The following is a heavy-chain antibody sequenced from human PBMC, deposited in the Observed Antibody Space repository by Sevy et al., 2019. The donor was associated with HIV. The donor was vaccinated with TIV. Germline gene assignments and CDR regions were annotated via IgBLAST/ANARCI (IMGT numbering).Heavy chain of an antibody. CDR1: GGSISSGDYY. V-gene: IGHV4-30-4*01. Sequence: SETLSLTCTVSGGSISSGDYYWSWIRQPPGKGLEWIGYIYYSGSTYYNPSLKSRVTISVDTSKNQFSLKLSSVTAADTAVYYCARSPRDIVVVPAALDAFDIWGRGTMVTVSS. CDR3: ARSPRDIVVVPAALDAFDI. CDR2: IYYSGST. D-gene: IGHD2-2*01. J-gene: IGHJ3*02.